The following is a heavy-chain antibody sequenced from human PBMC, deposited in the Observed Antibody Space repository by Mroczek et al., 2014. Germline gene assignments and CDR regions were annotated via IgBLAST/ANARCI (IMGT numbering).Heavy chain of an antibody. CDR3: ARGRVVRGVISKTTSDY. D-gene: IGHD3-10*01. CDR2: INHSGST. J-gene: IGHJ4*02. V-gene: IGHV4-34*01. CDR1: GGSFSGYY. Sequence: QVQLQESGAGLLKPSETLSLTCAVYGGSFSGYYWSWIRQPPGKGLEWIGEINHSGSTNYNPSLKSRVTISVDTSKNQFSLKLSSVTAADTAVYYCARGRVVRGVISKTTSDYWGQGTLVTVS.